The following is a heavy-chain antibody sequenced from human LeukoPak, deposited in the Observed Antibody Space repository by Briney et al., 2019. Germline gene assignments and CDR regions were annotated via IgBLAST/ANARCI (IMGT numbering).Heavy chain of an antibody. J-gene: IGHJ4*02. CDR2: INHSGST. V-gene: IGHV4-34*01. D-gene: IGHD5-24*01. Sequence: SETLSLTCADYGGSFSGYYWSWLRQPPGKGLEWIGEINHSGSTNYNPSLKSRVTISVDTSKNQFSLKLSSVTAADTAVYYCARQGRWLPHFFDYWGQGTLVTVSS. CDR1: GGSFSGYY. CDR3: ARQGRWLPHFFDY.